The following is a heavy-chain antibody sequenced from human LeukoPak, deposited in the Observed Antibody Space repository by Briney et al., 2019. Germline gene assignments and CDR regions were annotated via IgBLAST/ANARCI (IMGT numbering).Heavy chain of an antibody. CDR1: GGSISSYY. CDR2: IYTSGST. V-gene: IGHV4-4*07. D-gene: IGHD6-13*01. Sequence: PSETLSLTCTVSGGSISSYYWSWIRQPAGKGLEWIGRIYTSGSTNYNPSLKSRVTMSVDTPKNQFSLKLSSVTAADTAVYYCARVVSPNRYSSSWYGWFDPWGQGTLVTVSS. CDR3: ARVVSPNRYSSSWYGWFDP. J-gene: IGHJ5*02.